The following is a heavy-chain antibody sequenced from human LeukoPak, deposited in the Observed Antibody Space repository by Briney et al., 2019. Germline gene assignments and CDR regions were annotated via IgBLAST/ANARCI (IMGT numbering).Heavy chain of an antibody. V-gene: IGHV4-39*07. CDR1: GGSISSSSYY. D-gene: IGHD2-2*02. Sequence: SETLSLTCTVSGGSISSSSYYWGWIRQPPGKGLEWIGSIYYSGSTYYNPPLKSRVTISVDTSKNQFSLKLSSVTAADTAVYYCARGDIVVVPAAIRWQNWFDPWGQGTLVTVSS. CDR2: IYYSGST. J-gene: IGHJ5*02. CDR3: ARGDIVVVPAAIRWQNWFDP.